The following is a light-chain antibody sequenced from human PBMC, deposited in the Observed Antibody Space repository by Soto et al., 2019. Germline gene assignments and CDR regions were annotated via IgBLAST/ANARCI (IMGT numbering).Light chain of an antibody. CDR3: EQYNNWPHA. Sequence: EIVLTQAPGTLSLCPGERATLSWGASQSVSSNLAWYQQKPGQAPRLLIYGVSTRATAIPARFSGSGSGTEFTLTISSLQSEDFAVYYCEQYNNWPHAFGGGTKVDIK. CDR1: QSVSSN. V-gene: IGKV3-15*01. CDR2: GVS. J-gene: IGKJ4*01.